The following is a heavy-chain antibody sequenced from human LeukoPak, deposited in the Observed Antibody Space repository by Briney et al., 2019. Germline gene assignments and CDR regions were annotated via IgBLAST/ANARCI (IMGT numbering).Heavy chain of an antibody. J-gene: IGHJ4*02. D-gene: IGHD4-17*01. Sequence: GGSLRLSCAASGFTVSSNYMSWVRQAPGKGLEWVSVIYSGGSTYYADSVKGRFTISRDNSKNTLYLQMNSLRAEDTAVYYCARDGDYGDYRGYFDYWGQGTLVTVSS. CDR1: GFTVSSNY. V-gene: IGHV3-66*01. CDR2: IYSGGST. CDR3: ARDGDYGDYRGYFDY.